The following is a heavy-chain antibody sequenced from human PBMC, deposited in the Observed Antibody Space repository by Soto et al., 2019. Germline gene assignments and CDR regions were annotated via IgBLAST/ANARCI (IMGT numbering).Heavy chain of an antibody. Sequence: GGSLRLSCAASGFTFSSYWMTWVRQAPGRGREWVANIKQDGNEKYYVDSVKGRFTISRDNAKNSLYLQMNSLRAEDTAVYYCARDPYDYNNNWGQGTLVTVSS. J-gene: IGHJ4*02. CDR2: IKQDGNEK. CDR3: ARDPYDYNNN. D-gene: IGHD4-4*01. CDR1: GFTFSSYW. V-gene: IGHV3-7*01.